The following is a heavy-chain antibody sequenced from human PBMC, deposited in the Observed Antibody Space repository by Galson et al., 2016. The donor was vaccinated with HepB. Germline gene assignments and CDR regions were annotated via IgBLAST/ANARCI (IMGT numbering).Heavy chain of an antibody. D-gene: IGHD3-16*01. CDR3: AREFGGQCKDASCRYFDT. V-gene: IGHV3-7*01. CDR2: INEDGSER. Sequence: SLRLSCAASGFTFSRYWMSWVRQAPGKGLEWVANINEDGSERNYVDSVRGRITITRDSDKNSLYLQMNSLRAEDTAVYYCAREFGGQCKDASCRYFDTWGQGTLVTVSS. CDR1: GFTFSRYW. J-gene: IGHJ4*02.